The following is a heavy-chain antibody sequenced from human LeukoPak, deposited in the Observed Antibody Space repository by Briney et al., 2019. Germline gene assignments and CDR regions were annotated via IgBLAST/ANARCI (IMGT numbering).Heavy chain of an antibody. V-gene: IGHV1-18*04. CDR1: GYTLSGHY. CDR2: ISAYNGNT. J-gene: IGHJ4*02. D-gene: IGHD3-10*01. Sequence: ASVKVSCKTSGYTLSGHYMHWVRQAPGQGLEWMGWISAYNGNTNYAQKLQGRVTMTTDTSTSTAYMELRSLRSDDTAVYYCARDGPYGSGSFPDYWGQGTLVTVSS. CDR3: ARDGPYGSGSFPDY.